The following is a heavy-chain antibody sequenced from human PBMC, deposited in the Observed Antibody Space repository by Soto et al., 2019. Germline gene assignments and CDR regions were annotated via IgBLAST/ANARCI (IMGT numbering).Heavy chain of an antibody. CDR3: RSSTSCYDESCVDV. CDR1: GYFISSGKY. V-gene: IGHV4-38-2*01. CDR2: IYHMGST. J-gene: IGHJ6*01. Sequence: XEALSLTCAVSGYFISSGKYWSWIRQPPGRRLEQIRSIYHMGSTHDNTSLKSRVTISVDTSKNHCSLELSSVTAADTAIYYCRSSTSCYDESCVDVWGQGTMATVAS. D-gene: IGHD2-2*01.